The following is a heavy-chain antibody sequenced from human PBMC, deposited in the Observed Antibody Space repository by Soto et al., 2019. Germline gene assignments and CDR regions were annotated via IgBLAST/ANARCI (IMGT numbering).Heavy chain of an antibody. Sequence: QITLKESGPTLVKPTQTLTLTCTFSGFSLSTSGVGVGWIRQPPGKALEWLALIYWDDDKRYSPSLKSRLTITNDTTKNQVVLTMTNMDPVDTATYYCAHVYYDILTGYYPCYFDYWGQGTLVTVSS. CDR1: GFSLSTSGVG. CDR3: AHVYYDILTGYYPCYFDY. CDR2: IYWDDDK. J-gene: IGHJ4*02. V-gene: IGHV2-5*02. D-gene: IGHD3-9*01.